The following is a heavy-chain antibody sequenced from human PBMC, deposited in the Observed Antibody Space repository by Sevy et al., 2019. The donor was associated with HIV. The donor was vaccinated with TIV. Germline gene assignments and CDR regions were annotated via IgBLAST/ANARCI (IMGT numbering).Heavy chain of an antibody. J-gene: IGHJ4*02. CDR2: IYYSGST. CDR3: ARDSWGSGGYYQFDY. Sequence: SETLSLTCTVSGGSISSGGYYWSWIRQHPGKGLEWIGYIYYSGSTYYNPSLKSRVTISVDTSKNQFSLKLSSVTAADTAVYYCARDSWGSGGYYQFDYWGQGTLVTVSS. V-gene: IGHV4-31*03. D-gene: IGHD3-10*01. CDR1: GGSISSGGYY.